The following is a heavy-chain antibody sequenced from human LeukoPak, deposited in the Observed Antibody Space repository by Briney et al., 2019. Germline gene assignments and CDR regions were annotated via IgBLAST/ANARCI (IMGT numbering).Heavy chain of an antibody. CDR2: IYPGNSDT. Sequence: GESLQISFKGSGYSFTVYWIGWVRPMPGKRLEWMGIIYPGNSDTRYSPSFQGQVTISADKSISTAYLQWSSLKASDTAMYYCARLQPQGYYFDYWGQGTLVTVSS. CDR3: ARLQPQGYYFDY. J-gene: IGHJ4*01. V-gene: IGHV5-51*01. CDR1: GYSFTVYW. D-gene: IGHD1-1*01.